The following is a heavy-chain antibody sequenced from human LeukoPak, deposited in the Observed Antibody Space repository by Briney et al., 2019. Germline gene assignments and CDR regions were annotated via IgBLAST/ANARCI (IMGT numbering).Heavy chain of an antibody. CDR2: IIGSGGNT. V-gene: IGHV3-23*01. CDR3: ASANWEYWYDSTGYLDY. J-gene: IGHJ4*02. Sequence: GGSLRLSCAASGFIFIGYTMCWVRQAPGEGREWVSSIIGSGGNTYYADSAKGRFTISRDNAKNSLYLQMNSLRAEDTAVYYCASANWEYWYDSTGYLDYWGQGTLVTVSS. D-gene: IGHD3-22*01. CDR1: GFIFIGYT.